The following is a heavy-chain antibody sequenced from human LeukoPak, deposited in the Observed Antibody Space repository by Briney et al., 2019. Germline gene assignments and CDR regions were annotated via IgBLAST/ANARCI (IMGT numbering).Heavy chain of an antibody. CDR2: ISGSSGST. CDR3: AKALRNGYNFDY. D-gene: IGHD5-24*01. V-gene: IGHV3-23*01. CDR1: GFTLSTYG. Sequence: SGGSLRLACAASGFTLSTYGMSWVRHAPGKGLEWVSAISGSSGSTYHADSVKGRFSISRDNSKNTLYLQMNSLRAEDTAVYYCAKALRNGYNFDYWGQGSLVTASS. J-gene: IGHJ4*02.